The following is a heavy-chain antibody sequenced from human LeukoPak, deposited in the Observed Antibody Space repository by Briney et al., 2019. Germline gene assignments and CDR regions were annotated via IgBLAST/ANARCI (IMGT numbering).Heavy chain of an antibody. V-gene: IGHV3-48*01. CDR1: GFKFSDYS. D-gene: IGHD7-27*01. Sequence: GGSLRLSCAASGFKFSDYSINWVRQAPGKGLEWISYIRSSSRGTIYYADSVKGRFTISRDNAKDSLYLQMNSLRVEDTAVYYCARDHNWGFDYWGQGTLVTVSS. CDR2: IRSSSRGTI. J-gene: IGHJ4*02. CDR3: ARDHNWGFDY.